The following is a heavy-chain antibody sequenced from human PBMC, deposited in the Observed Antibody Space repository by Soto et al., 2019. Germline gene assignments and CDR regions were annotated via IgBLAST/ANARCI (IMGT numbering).Heavy chain of an antibody. Sequence: QVQLVQSGAEVKKPGASVKVSCKASGYTFTSYYMHWVRQAPGQGLEWMGIINPSGGSTSYAQKFQGRXXMXRXXSTSTVYMELSSLRAEDTAVYYCARVGGIAVANDYWGQGTLVTVSS. J-gene: IGHJ4*02. CDR1: GYTFTSYY. CDR3: ARVGGIAVANDY. D-gene: IGHD6-19*01. CDR2: INPSGGST. V-gene: IGHV1-46*03.